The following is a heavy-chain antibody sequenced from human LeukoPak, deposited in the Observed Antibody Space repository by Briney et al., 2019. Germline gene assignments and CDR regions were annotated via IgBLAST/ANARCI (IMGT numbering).Heavy chain of an antibody. CDR3: AKDAARYCSSTSCYEGVKLPVF. CDR1: GFTFSSYA. Sequence: GGSLRLSCAASGFTFSSYAMSWVRQAPGKGLEWVSAISGSGGSTYYADSVKGRFTISRDNSKNTLYLQMNSLRAEDTAVYYCAKDAARYCSSTSCYEGVKLPVFWGQGTLVTVSS. D-gene: IGHD2-2*01. V-gene: IGHV3-23*01. CDR2: ISGSGGST. J-gene: IGHJ4*02.